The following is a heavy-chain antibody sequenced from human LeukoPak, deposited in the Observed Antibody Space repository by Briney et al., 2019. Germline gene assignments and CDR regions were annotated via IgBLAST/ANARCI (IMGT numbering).Heavy chain of an antibody. CDR1: GGTYSSYA. CDR2: IIPIFGTA. Sequence: SVKVSCKASGGTYSSYAISWVRQAPGQGLEWMGGIIPIFGTANYAQKFQGRVTITADKSTSTAYMELSSLRSEDTAVYYCARDRGDTMVRGVITIDYWGQGTLVTVSS. J-gene: IGHJ4*02. CDR3: ARDRGDTMVRGVITIDY. V-gene: IGHV1-69*06. D-gene: IGHD3-10*01.